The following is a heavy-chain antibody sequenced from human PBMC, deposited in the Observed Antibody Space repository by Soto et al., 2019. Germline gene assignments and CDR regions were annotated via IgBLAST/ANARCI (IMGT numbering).Heavy chain of an antibody. CDR1: GGSFSGYY. J-gene: IGHJ4*02. CDR3: ARGLIAVAGGFDY. D-gene: IGHD6-19*01. V-gene: IGHV4-34*01. Sequence: QVQLQQWGAGLLKPSETLSLTCAVYGGSFSGYYWSWIRQPPGQGLEWIGEINHSGSTNYNPSLKSRVTIAVDTSKNQFSLKLSSVTAADTAVYYCARGLIAVAGGFDYWGQGTLVTVSS. CDR2: INHSGST.